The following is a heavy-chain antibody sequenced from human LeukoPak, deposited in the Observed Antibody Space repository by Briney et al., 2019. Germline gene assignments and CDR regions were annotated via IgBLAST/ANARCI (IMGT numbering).Heavy chain of an antibody. Sequence: GGSLRLSCAACGLTLSRYDMHWVRQGTGKNLEWVSGIGTAGDTYYPGSVKGQFTISRDNSKNTVYLQMNSLRAEDTAVYYCAKYYYLDGSGYPYFDYWGQGTLVTVSS. CDR1: GLTLSRYD. CDR2: IGTAGDT. V-gene: IGHV3-13*03. CDR3: AKYYYLDGSGYPYFDY. D-gene: IGHD3-22*01. J-gene: IGHJ4*02.